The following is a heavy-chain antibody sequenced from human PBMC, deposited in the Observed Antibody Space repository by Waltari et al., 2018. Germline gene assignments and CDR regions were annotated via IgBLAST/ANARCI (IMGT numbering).Heavy chain of an antibody. J-gene: IGHJ4*02. V-gene: IGHV4-39*01. D-gene: IGHD3-22*01. CDR2: IYYSGST. CDR1: GGSISNSNYY. Sequence: QLQLQESGPGLVKPSETLSLTCTVSGGSISNSNYYWGWFRQPPGKGLEWIGTIYYSGSTYYNPSLRSRVTISVDTSKNQFSLKLSSVTAADTAIYFCARTGAHSSGYIDYWGQGTLVTVSS. CDR3: ARTGAHSSGYIDY.